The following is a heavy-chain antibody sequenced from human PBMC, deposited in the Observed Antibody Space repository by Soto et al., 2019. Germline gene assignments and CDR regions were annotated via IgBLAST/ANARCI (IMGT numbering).Heavy chain of an antibody. CDR1: GGSISSGGYY. CDR3: ARDHRGHDYGAYVDYFDY. V-gene: IGHV4-31*03. Sequence: QVQLQESGPGLVKPSQTLSLTCTVSGGSISSGGYYWSWIRQHPGKGLEWIGYIYYSGSTYYNPSLKSRVTTSVDRSKNQFSLKLSSVTAADTAVYYCARDHRGHDYGAYVDYFDYWGQGTLVTVSS. J-gene: IGHJ4*02. D-gene: IGHD4-17*01. CDR2: IYYSGST.